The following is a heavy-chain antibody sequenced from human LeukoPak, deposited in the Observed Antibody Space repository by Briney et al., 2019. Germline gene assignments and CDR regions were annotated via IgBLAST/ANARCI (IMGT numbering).Heavy chain of an antibody. J-gene: IGHJ4*02. D-gene: IGHD2/OR15-2a*01. V-gene: IGHV3-30*18. Sequence: QPGGSLRLSCAASGFTLSIYGMHWVRQAPGKGLEWVALLAGDGVNIFYADSVKGRFTISRDNSKNTLYLQMNSLRPEDTAVYYCAKAAMYSNRWTPFDDWGQGTLVTVSS. CDR3: AKAAMYSNRWTPFDD. CDR2: LAGDGVNI. CDR1: GFTLSIYG.